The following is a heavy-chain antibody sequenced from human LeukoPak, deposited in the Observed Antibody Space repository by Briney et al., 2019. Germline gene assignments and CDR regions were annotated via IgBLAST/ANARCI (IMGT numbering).Heavy chain of an antibody. CDR2: INHSGST. Sequence: PSETLSLTCAVYGGSFSGYYWSWIRQPPGKGLEWIGEINHSGSTNYNPSLKSRVTISVDTSKNQFSLKLSSVTAADTAVYYCARAPYYYGSGSYPSNWFDPWGQGTLVTVSS. D-gene: IGHD3-10*01. J-gene: IGHJ5*02. CDR1: GGSFSGYY. CDR3: ARAPYYYGSGSYPSNWFDP. V-gene: IGHV4-34*01.